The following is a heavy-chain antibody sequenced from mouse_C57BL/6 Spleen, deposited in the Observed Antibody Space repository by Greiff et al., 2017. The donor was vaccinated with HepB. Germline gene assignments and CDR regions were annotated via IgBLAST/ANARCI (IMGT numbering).Heavy chain of an antibody. J-gene: IGHJ2*01. D-gene: IGHD2-4*01. CDR2: IYPSDSET. CDR1: GYTFTSYW. Sequence: QVQLQQPGAELVRPGSSVKLSCKASGYTFTSYWMDWVKQRPGQGLEWIGNIYPSDSETHYNQKFKDKATLTVDKSSSTAYMQLSSLTSEDSAVYYCARWDDYDSYYFDYWGQGTTLTVSS. V-gene: IGHV1-61*01. CDR3: ARWDDYDSYYFDY.